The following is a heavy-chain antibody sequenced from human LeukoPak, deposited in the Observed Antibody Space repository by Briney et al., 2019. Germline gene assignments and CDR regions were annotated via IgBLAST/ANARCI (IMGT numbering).Heavy chain of an antibody. CDR2: IKYDGSYT. J-gene: IGHJ4*02. CDR3: VRDGDAYNFDF. Sequence: GSLRLSCATSGFTLSLAWMHWVRQAPGKGLEWVSRIKYDGSYTNYADSVKDRFTISRDNARNTLSLHMISLRAEDTAVYFCVRDGDAYNFDFWGQGVLVTVSS. V-gene: IGHV3-74*01. D-gene: IGHD5-24*01. CDR1: GFTLSLAW.